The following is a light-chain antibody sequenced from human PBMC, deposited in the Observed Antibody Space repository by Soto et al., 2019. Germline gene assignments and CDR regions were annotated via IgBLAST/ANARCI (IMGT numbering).Light chain of an antibody. CDR2: SDD. CDR1: SSNIGSNY. J-gene: IGLJ1*01. CDR3: AAWNDNPNGPGYV. V-gene: IGLV1-44*01. Sequence: QSVLTQPPLASGTPGQRVTISCSGSSSNIGSNYVNWYQHLPGTAPKLLIYSDDQRPSGVPDRFSGSKSGTSASLAISGLQSEDEADYFCAAWNDNPNGPGYVFGTGTKVTVL.